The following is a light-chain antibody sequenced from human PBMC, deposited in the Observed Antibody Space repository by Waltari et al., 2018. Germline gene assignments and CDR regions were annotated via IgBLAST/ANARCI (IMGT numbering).Light chain of an antibody. CDR2: GAS. CDR1: QTIRGS. J-gene: IGKJ2*01. Sequence: EIVLTQSPGTLSLSPGERATLSCRASQTIRGSLAWYQQKPGQAPRLLIYGASSRAAGIPDRFSGSGSGTDFSLTISSLQAEDVAVYYCQQCYTFPYTFGQGTKLEIK. V-gene: IGKV3-20*01. CDR3: QQCYTFPYT.